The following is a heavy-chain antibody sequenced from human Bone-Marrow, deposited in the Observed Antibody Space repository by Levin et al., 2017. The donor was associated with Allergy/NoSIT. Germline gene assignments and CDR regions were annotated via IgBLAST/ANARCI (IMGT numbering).Heavy chain of an antibody. CDR2: INHNGST. CDR3: ARGFFGY. Sequence: SQTLSLTCAVYGGSFSDYSWNWIRQPPGKGLEWIGEINHNGSTNYNPSLMSRVTISIDTSKKQFSLKLNSVTAAETAMYYCARGFFGYWGQGTLVTVSS. CDR1: GGSFSDYS. V-gene: IGHV4-34*01. J-gene: IGHJ4*02.